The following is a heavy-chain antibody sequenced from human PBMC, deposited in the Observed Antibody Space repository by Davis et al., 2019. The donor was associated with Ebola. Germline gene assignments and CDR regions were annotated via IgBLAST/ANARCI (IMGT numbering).Heavy chain of an antibody. CDR2: IRSDGSST. V-gene: IGHV3-74*01. J-gene: IGHJ4*02. CDR1: GFPFGSNS. Sequence: HTGGSLRLSCAASGFPFGSNSMHWFRQAPGKGLVWVARIRSDGSSTNYADSVKGRFTISRDNAKNTLYLQMNSLRAEDTGVYYCARTDYFDYWGQGTLVTVSS. CDR3: ARTDYFDY.